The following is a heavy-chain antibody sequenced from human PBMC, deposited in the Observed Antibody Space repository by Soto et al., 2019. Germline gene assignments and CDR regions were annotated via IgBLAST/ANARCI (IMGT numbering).Heavy chain of an antibody. V-gene: IGHV4-31*03. CDR1: GGSMSSAGYY. Sequence: TLSLTCTVSGGSMSSAGYYWSWIHQHPGKGLEWIGYIYYSGSTYYNPSLKSRVTISVDTSKNQFSLKLSSVTAADTAVYYCARSGYSYGPNPLLYWGQGTLVTVSS. J-gene: IGHJ4*02. D-gene: IGHD5-18*01. CDR3: ARSGYSYGPNPLLY. CDR2: IYYSGST.